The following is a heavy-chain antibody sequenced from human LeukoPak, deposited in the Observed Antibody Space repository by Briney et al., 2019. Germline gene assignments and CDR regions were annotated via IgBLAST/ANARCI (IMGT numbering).Heavy chain of an antibody. J-gene: IGHJ4*02. CDR2: IIHSGRT. D-gene: IGHD2-8*01. CDR1: GGSFSGYY. Sequence: SETLFLTCGVYGGSFSGYYWTWIRQSPGMGLEWVGEIIHSGRTNYNPSLASRVTISVDTSKDQFSLELSSVTAADTAVYYCARGVLVTVYAAFDYWGQGTLVTVSS. V-gene: IGHV4-34*01. CDR3: ARGVLVTVYAAFDY.